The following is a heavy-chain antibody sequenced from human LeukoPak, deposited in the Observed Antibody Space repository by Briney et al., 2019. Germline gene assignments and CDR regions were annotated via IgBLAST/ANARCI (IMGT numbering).Heavy chain of an antibody. J-gene: IGHJ5*02. D-gene: IGHD6-13*01. Sequence: GESLKISCKASGYKFTSYWISWVRQTPGKGLEWMGRIDPSDAYTNYSPSFQGRVTVSADNSINTAHMVFSGLGASDSGIYYCALGGISSSWYYWFDPWGQGTLVTVSS. CDR1: GYKFTSYW. CDR3: ALGGISSSWYYWFDP. V-gene: IGHV5-10-1*01. CDR2: IDPSDAYT.